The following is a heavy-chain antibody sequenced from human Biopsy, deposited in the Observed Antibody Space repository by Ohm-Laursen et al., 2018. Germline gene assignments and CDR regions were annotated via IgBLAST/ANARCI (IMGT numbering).Heavy chain of an antibody. V-gene: IGHV4-61*01. J-gene: IGHJ4*02. Sequence: PSDTLSLTCSISDDSVPYPTANWSWIRQPPGQGLEYIGFVYISCNTNYNPSLKSRVTISEDMSRNQFSLKQDSVSAADTAVYYCARGMRSSGWPFFDYWGQGILVTVSS. CDR3: ARGMRSSGWPFFDY. CDR1: DDSVPYPTAN. D-gene: IGHD6-19*01. CDR2: VYISCNT.